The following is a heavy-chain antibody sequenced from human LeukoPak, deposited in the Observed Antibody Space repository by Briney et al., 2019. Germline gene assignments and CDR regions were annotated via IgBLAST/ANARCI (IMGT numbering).Heavy chain of an antibody. CDR1: GFTFSSYS. D-gene: IGHD3-9*01. V-gene: IGHV3-21*01. Sequence: KSGGSLRLSCAASGFTFSSYSMNWVRQAPGKGLEWVSSISSSSYIYYADSVKGRFTISRDNAKNSLYLQMNSLRAEDTAVYYCARGSPLRYFDWLLFKGIDYWGQGTLVTVSS. CDR3: ARGSPLRYFDWLLFKGIDY. CDR2: ISSSSYI. J-gene: IGHJ4*02.